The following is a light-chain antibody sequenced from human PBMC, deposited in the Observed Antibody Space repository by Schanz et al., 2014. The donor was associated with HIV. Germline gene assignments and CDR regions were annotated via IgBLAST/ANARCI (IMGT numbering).Light chain of an antibody. Sequence: QSVLTQPPSMSAAPGQRVTISCTGSSSDIGAGYDVHWYQQLPGTAPKLLIYGNSNRPSGVPDRFSGSKSVNSASLAITGLQAEDEADYYCQSFDRSLGRVVFGGGTKLTVL. J-gene: IGLJ2*01. CDR1: SSDIGAGYD. CDR2: GNS. V-gene: IGLV1-40*01. CDR3: QSFDRSLGRVV.